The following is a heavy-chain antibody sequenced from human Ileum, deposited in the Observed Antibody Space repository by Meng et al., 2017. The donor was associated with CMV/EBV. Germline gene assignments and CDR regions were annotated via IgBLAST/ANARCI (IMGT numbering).Heavy chain of an antibody. Sequence: GRTFISYAMHWVRQAPGRGLEWVAVIWYDGTNKFYGDSVNGRFTISRDDSKNTLYLQMNSLTAEDTAVYYCARDLRGGYFAQGAFESWGQGTLVTVSS. CDR2: IWYDGTNK. V-gene: IGHV3-33*01. J-gene: IGHJ4*02. CDR3: ARDLRGGYFAQGAFES. CDR1: GRTFISYA. D-gene: IGHD2-15*01.